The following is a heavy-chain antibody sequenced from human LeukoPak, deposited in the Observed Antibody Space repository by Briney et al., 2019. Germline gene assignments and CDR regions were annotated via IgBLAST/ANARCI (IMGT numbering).Heavy chain of an antibody. D-gene: IGHD3-22*01. J-gene: IGHJ4*02. V-gene: IGHV3-21*01. CDR1: GFTFSSYS. CDR3: ARGPQKNGHSSGYPGYFDY. CDR2: ISISSSYI. Sequence: GGSLRLSCAASGFTFSSYSINWVRQAPGKGLEWVSSISISSSYIYYADSVKGRFTISRDNAKNSLYLQMNSLRAEDTAVYYCARGPQKNGHSSGYPGYFDYWGQGTLVTVSS.